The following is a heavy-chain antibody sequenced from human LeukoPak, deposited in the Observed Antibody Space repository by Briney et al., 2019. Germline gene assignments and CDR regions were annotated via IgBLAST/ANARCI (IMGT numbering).Heavy chain of an antibody. Sequence: ASVKVSCKAFGYTFTDYYMHWVRQAPGQGLEWMGWINPNGGGTNYAQKFQDRVTMTRDTSISTAYMELSRLRSDDTAVYSCARGSPVGATTGLHSWGQGTLVTVSS. V-gene: IGHV1-2*02. CDR3: ARGSPVGATTGLHS. D-gene: IGHD1-26*01. CDR2: INPNGGGT. J-gene: IGHJ4*02. CDR1: GYTFTDYY.